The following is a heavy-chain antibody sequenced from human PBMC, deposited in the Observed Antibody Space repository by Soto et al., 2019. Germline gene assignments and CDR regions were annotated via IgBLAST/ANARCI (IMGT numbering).Heavy chain of an antibody. D-gene: IGHD2-15*01. J-gene: IGHJ6*02. CDR1: GFTFSSYG. CDR2: IGYDGSNK. Sequence: QVQLVESGGGVVQPGRSLRLSCAASGFTFSSYGMHWVRQAPGKGLEWVAVIGYDGSNKYYADSVKGRFTISRDNSKNTLYLQMNSLRAEDTAVYYCASTDIVVVGAATLRGYYGMDVWGQGTTVTVSS. V-gene: IGHV3-33*01. CDR3: ASTDIVVVGAATLRGYYGMDV.